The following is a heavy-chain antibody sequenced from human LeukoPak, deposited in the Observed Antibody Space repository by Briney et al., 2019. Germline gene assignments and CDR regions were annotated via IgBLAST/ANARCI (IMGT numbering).Heavy chain of an antibody. V-gene: IGHV4-30-4*01. CDR3: ARVRSGSRYGMDV. CDR2: IYYSGST. D-gene: IGHD3-10*01. Sequence: SQTLSLTRTVSGGSISSGDYYWSWIRQPPGKGLEWIGYIYYSGSTYYNPSLNSRVTLSVDTSRNHFSLKLNSVTAADTAVFYCARVRSGSRYGMDVWGQGTTVTVSS. J-gene: IGHJ6*02. CDR1: GGSISSGDYY.